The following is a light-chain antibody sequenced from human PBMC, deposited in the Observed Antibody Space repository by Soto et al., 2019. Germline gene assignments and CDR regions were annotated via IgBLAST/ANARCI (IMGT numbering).Light chain of an antibody. V-gene: IGKV1-39*01. J-gene: IGKJ2*01. CDR2: AVS. CDR1: QSISNY. CDR3: QQSYSTART. Sequence: DIQMTQSPSSLSASVGDRVTITCRASQSISNYLNWYQQKPGKAPNLLIYAVSSFRSGVPSRFSGNGSGTDFTLTISSLQPEDFANYYCQQSYSTARTFGQGTKLEIK.